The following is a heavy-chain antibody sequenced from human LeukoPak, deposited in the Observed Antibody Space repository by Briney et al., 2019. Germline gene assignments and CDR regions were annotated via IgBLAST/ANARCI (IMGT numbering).Heavy chain of an antibody. Sequence: GGSLRLSCAASGFTFSSYAMSWVRQAPGKGLEWVSAISGSGGSTYYADSVKGRFTISRDNSKNTLYLQMNSLRAEDTAAYYCAKDLGVADWPLDYWGQGTLVTVSS. CDR2: ISGSGGST. CDR3: AKDLGVADWPLDY. D-gene: IGHD1-26*01. J-gene: IGHJ4*02. CDR1: GFTFSSYA. V-gene: IGHV3-23*01.